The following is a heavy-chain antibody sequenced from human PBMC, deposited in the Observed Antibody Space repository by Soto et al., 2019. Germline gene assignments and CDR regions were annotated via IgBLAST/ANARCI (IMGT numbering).Heavy chain of an antibody. D-gene: IGHD2-2*02. CDR3: ARDDHTGYHGFDV. CDR2: IYDSENT. V-gene: IGHV4-31*03. J-gene: IGHJ6*02. CDR1: GGSIISGGSY. Sequence: QVQLQESGPGLVKPSQTVSLTCSVSGGSIISGGSYWNWIRQRPGKGLEWIGYIYDSENTYNNPSLKGRVFLSIDTSKNQFSLKLTSVTAADTAVYYCARDDHTGYHGFDVWGQGTTVTVS.